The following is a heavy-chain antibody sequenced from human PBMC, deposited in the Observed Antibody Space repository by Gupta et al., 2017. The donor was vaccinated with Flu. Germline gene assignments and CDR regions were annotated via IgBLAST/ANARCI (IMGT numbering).Heavy chain of an antibody. CDR2: ISSSSSYI. J-gene: IGHJ5*02. CDR1: GFTFSSYS. CDR3: ARDQDDDFWSGYRPGNWFDP. V-gene: IGHV3-21*01. Sequence: EVQLVESGGGLVKPGGSLRLSCAASGFTFSSYSMNWVRQAPGKGLEWVSSISSSSSYIYYADSVKGRFTISRDNAKNSLYLQMNSLRAEDTAVYYCARDQDDDFWSGYRPGNWFDPWGQGTLVTVSS. D-gene: IGHD3-3*01.